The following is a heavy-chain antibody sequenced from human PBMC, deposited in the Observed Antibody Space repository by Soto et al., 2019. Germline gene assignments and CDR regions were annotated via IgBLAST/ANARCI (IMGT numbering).Heavy chain of an antibody. V-gene: IGHV4-59*01. D-gene: IGHD3-22*01. CDR1: GASISSDC. Sequence: SETLSLTCTVSGASISSDCWIWIRQSPGKGLEWIGFLYYGANTNYHPSLKSRVTISADTSKNQFSLKLRTVTAADTAVYYCAKDLLYDYDSSGLRRPSRPGDAFEIWGQGRMVTVSS. CDR2: LYYGANT. J-gene: IGHJ3*02. CDR3: AKDLLYDYDSSGLRRPSRPGDAFEI.